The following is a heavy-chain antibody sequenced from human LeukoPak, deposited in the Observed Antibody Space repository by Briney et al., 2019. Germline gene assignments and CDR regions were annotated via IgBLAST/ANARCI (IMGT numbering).Heavy chain of an antibody. Sequence: ASVKVSCKASGDTFTSYGMNWVRQAPGQGLEWMGWINTNTGNPTYAQGFTGRFVFSLDTSVNTAYLQISSLKAEDTAVYYCARESPTAGDAFDVWGQGTMVTVSS. CDR2: INTNTGNP. CDR1: GDTFTSYG. CDR3: ARESPTAGDAFDV. D-gene: IGHD4-17*01. J-gene: IGHJ3*01. V-gene: IGHV7-4-1*02.